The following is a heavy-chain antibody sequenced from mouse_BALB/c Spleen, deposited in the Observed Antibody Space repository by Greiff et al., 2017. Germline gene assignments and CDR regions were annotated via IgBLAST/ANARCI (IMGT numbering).Heavy chain of an antibody. D-gene: IGHD2-14*01. J-gene: IGHJ3*01. Sequence: VKLVESGPGLVAPSQSLSITCTVSGFSLTSYGVHWVRQPPGKGLEWLGVIWAGGSTNYNSAFMSRLSISKDNSKSQVFLKMNSLQTDETVMYYCTRGDRYGWFAYWGQGTLGTVSA. CDR3: TRGDRYGWFAY. V-gene: IGHV2-9*02. CDR2: IWAGGST. CDR1: GFSLTSYG.